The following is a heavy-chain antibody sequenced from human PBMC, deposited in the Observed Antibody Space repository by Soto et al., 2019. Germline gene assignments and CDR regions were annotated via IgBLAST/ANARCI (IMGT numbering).Heavy chain of an antibody. J-gene: IGHJ6*02. CDR3: VKDRVPGAYGHYYGMDV. V-gene: IGHV3-30*18. CDR1: GFTFNNSG. D-gene: IGHD5-12*01. Sequence: GESLRLSCRVSGFTFNNSGMHWVRQAPGKGLEWMAVISYDGSDKYYADFVKGRVIISRDNSKNTLNLEMNSLRAEDTATYYCVKDRVPGAYGHYYGMDVWGQGTTVTVSS. CDR2: ISYDGSDK.